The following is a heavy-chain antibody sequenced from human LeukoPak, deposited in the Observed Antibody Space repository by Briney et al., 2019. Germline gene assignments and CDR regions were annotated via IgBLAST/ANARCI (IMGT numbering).Heavy chain of an antibody. CDR3: AKSPLEYCSSGSCYIYFDN. V-gene: IGHV3-23*01. CDR2: ISGSGDNT. Sequence: PGGSLRLSCAASGFTFRSYVMSWVRQAPGKGLEWVSGISGSGDNTYYADAVKGRFTISRDNSQNTLYLQMNSLRAEDTAVYFCAKSPLEYCSSGSCYIYFDNWGQGTLVTVSS. D-gene: IGHD3-22*01. J-gene: IGHJ4*02. CDR1: GFTFRSYV.